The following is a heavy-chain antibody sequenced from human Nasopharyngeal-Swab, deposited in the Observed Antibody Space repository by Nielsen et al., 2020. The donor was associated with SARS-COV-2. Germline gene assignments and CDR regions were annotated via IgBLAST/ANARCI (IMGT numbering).Heavy chain of an antibody. D-gene: IGHD2-8*01. V-gene: IGHV1-69*06. CDR1: GDTFSSSA. CDR3: ARAHPRSCTDGVCFRSQVYNWFDP. J-gene: IGHJ5*02. CDR2: IIPMFGTA. Sequence: SVKVSCKASGDTFSSSAITWVRQAPGQGLEWMGGIIPMFGTADYAQKFQGRVTITADRSTSTAYMEMNSLRSEDTAVYYCARAHPRSCTDGVCFRSQVYNWFDPWGQRTLVTVSS.